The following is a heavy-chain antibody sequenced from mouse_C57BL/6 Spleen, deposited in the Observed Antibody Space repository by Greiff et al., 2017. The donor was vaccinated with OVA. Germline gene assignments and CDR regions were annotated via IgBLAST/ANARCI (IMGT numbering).Heavy chain of an antibody. D-gene: IGHD2-4*01. Sequence: ESGPELVKPGASVKISCKASGYSFTDYNMNWVKQSNGKSLEWIGVINPNYGTTSYNQKFKGKATLTVDQSSSTAYMQLNSLTSEDAAVYYCARSGDDDGRGYAMDYWGQGTSVTVSS. CDR2: INPNYGTT. CDR3: ARSGDDDGRGYAMDY. CDR1: GYSFTDYN. V-gene: IGHV1-39*01. J-gene: IGHJ4*01.